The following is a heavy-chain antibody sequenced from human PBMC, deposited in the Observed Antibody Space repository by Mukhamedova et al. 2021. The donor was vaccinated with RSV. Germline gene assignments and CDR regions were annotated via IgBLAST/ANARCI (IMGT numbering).Heavy chain of an antibody. D-gene: IGHD3-22*01. CDR2: ST. V-gene: IGHV4-39*07. J-gene: IGHJ6*02. CDR3: ARGKWLPLGGMDV. Sequence: STYYNPSLKSRVTISVDTSKNQFSLKLSSVTAADTAVYYCARGKWLPLGGMDVWGQGTTVTVPS.